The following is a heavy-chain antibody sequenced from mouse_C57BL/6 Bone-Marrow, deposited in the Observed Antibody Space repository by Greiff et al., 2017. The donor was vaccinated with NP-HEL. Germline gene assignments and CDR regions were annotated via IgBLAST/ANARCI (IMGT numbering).Heavy chain of an antibody. V-gene: IGHV14-4*01. CDR1: GFNIKDDY. D-gene: IGHD2-3*01. CDR3: TTRGVDGYLYYAMDY. J-gene: IGHJ4*01. CDR2: IDPENGDT. Sequence: VQLQQSGAELVRPGASVKLSCTASGFNIKDDYMHWVKQRPEQGLEWIGWIDPENGDTEYASKFQGKATITADTSSNTAYLQLSSLTSEDTAVYYCTTRGVDGYLYYAMDYWGQGTSVTVSS.